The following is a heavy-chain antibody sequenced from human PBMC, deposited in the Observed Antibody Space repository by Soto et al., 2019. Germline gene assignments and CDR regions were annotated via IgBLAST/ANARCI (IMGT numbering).Heavy chain of an antibody. Sequence: LRLSCAASGFTFSSDWMHWVRQAPGKGLVWVSSINSDGSSTSYADSVKGRFTISRDNAKNTLYLQMNSLRAEDTAVYYCASTVVTGYCGQGTPVSFSS. J-gene: IGHJ4*02. V-gene: IGHV3-74*01. CDR1: GFTFSSDW. CDR3: ASTVVTGY. D-gene: IGHD2-15*01. CDR2: INSDGSST.